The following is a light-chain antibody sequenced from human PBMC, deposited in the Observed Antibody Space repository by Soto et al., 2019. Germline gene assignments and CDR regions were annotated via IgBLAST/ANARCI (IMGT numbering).Light chain of an antibody. J-gene: IGKJ3*01. CDR3: KKYDSAPFT. Sequence: DIQMTQSPSSLSASVGDRVTITCRASQGISNFLVWYQQKPGKVPRVLIYAASTLQSGVPSRFSGSGSGTDFTLTISSLQPADVATYYCKKYDSAPFTFGPGTNVAIK. CDR1: QGISNF. CDR2: AAS. V-gene: IGKV1-27*01.